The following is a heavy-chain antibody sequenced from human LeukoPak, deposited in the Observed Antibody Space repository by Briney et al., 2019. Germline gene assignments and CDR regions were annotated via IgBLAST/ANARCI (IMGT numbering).Heavy chain of an antibody. V-gene: IGHV1-8*02. CDR3: ARAGELGGYYYYYMDV. CDR1: GYTFTSYY. D-gene: IGHD1-26*01. CDR2: INPNSGNT. J-gene: IGHJ6*03. Sequence: ASVKVSCKASGYTFTSYYMHWVRRAPGQGLEWVGWINPNSGNTAYAQKFQGRVTMTRNTSISTAYMELSRLRSDDTAVYYCARAGELGGYYYYYMDVWGKGTTVTVSS.